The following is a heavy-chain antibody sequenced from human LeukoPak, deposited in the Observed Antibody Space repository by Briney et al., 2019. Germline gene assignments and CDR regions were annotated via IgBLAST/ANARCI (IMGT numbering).Heavy chain of an antibody. D-gene: IGHD6-19*01. V-gene: IGHV1-2*02. CDR3: ARDSIAVADYYYYYYMDV. CDR2: INPNSGGT. CDR1: GYTFTVYY. Sequence: AAVTVSFTGSGYTFTVYYMHWVGQAPGQGIGGMGWINPNSGGTNYAQKFQGRVTITRDTSISTAYMELSRLRSDDTAVYYCARDSIAVADYYYYYYMDVWGKGTTVTVSS. J-gene: IGHJ6*03.